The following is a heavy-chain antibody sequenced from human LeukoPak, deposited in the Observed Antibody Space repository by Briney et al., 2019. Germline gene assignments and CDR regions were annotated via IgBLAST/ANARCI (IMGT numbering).Heavy chain of an antibody. V-gene: IGHV4-30-4*01. J-gene: IGHJ4*02. CDR3: ARTVAGRLDYFDY. CDR1: GGSISSGDYY. Sequence: PSQTLSLTGTVSGGSISSGDYYWSWIRQPPGKGLEWIGYIYYSGSTYYNPSLKSRVTISVDTSKNQFSLKLSSVTAADTAVYYCARTVAGRLDYFDYWGQGTLVTVSS. D-gene: IGHD6-19*01. CDR2: IYYSGST.